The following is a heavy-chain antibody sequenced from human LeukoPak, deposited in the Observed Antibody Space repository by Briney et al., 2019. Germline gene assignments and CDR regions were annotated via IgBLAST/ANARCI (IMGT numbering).Heavy chain of an antibody. CDR2: ISYDGSNK. Sequence: GGSLRLSCAASGFTFSSYAMHWVRQAPGKGLEWVAVISYDGSNKYYADSVKGRFTISRDNSKNTLYLQMNSLRAEDTAVYYCARGGSGYSYGDGAFDIWGQGTMVTVSS. CDR1: GFTFSSYA. V-gene: IGHV3-30-3*01. J-gene: IGHJ3*02. D-gene: IGHD5-18*01. CDR3: ARGGSGYSYGDGAFDI.